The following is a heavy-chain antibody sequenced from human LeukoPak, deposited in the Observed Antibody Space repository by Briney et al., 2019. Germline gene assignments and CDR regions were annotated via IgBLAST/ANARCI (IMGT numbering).Heavy chain of an antibody. CDR2: TNRDDSTT. V-gene: IGHV3-74*01. Sequence: GGSLRLSCAASGFTFTAYWMHWVRQTPGKGLVWVARTNRDDSTTDYADSVKGRFTISRDNAKNTLYLQMNSLSAEDSAVYYCARSHNYYDNSGYLYWGQGTLVTVSS. CDR3: ARSHNYYDNSGYLY. D-gene: IGHD3-22*01. J-gene: IGHJ4*02. CDR1: GFTFTAYW.